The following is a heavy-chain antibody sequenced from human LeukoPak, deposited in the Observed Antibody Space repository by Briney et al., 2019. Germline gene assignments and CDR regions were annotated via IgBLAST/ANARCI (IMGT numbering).Heavy chain of an antibody. CDR1: GYSISSPYY. J-gene: IGHJ4*02. CDR3: ARDGGGRLEYFFDY. Sequence: SETLSLTCAVSGYSISSPYYWGWIRQPPGKGLEWIGSMYHSGNTYYNPSLKSRVTISVDTSKNQFSLKLNSVTAADTAVYFCARDGGGRLEYFFDYWGQGTLVTVSS. D-gene: IGHD3-3*01. CDR2: MYHSGNT. V-gene: IGHV4-38-2*02.